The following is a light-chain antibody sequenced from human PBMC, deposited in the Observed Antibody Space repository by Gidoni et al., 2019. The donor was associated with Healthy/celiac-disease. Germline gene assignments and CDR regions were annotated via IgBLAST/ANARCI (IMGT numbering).Light chain of an antibody. CDR2: SNS. CDR3: ATWVDRLNGLT. J-gene: IGLJ2*01. CDR1: TSNIGSNP. Sequence: QSVLTQPPSASGTPGQTITISCSERTSNIGSNPVNWYQHIPGASPKLLIYSNSQRPSGVPDRFSGSKSVTSASLAISDLQSEDEADYYCATWVDRLNGLTFGGGTKLTVL. V-gene: IGLV1-44*01.